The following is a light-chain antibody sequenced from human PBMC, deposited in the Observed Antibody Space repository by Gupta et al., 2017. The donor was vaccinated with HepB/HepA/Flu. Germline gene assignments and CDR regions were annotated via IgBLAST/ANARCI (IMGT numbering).Light chain of an antibody. J-gene: IGLJ3*02. Sequence: QSVLTQPPSASGTPGQRATISCSGSSSNIGSNYVYWYQQLPGTAPKLLIYRNNQRPSGVPDRFSGSKSGTSASLAISGLRSEDEADYYCAAWDDSLSGPNWVFGGGTKLTVL. CDR3: AAWDDSLSGPNWV. CDR1: SSNIGSNY. CDR2: RNN. V-gene: IGLV1-47*01.